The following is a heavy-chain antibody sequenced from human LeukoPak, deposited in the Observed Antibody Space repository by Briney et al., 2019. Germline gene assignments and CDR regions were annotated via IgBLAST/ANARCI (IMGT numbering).Heavy chain of an antibody. CDR3: ARGTIAMDDFYLDY. D-gene: IGHD3/OR15-3a*01. CDR2: IYTNGNA. J-gene: IGHJ4*02. V-gene: IGHV4-4*07. CDR1: GGSISSYY. Sequence: SETLSLTCTVSGGSISSYYWSWIRQPAGKGLEWIGRIYTNGNANYNPSLKSRVTMSIDTSNNQFSLKLSSVTAADTAVYYCARGTIAMDDFYLDYWGQGTLVTVSS.